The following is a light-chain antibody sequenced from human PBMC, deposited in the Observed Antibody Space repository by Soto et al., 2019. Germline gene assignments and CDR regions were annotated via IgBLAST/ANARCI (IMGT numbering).Light chain of an antibody. Sequence: DIVLTQAPGTLSLSPRERATLSCSASQGVSSSYLAWYQQKPGQVPRLLIYDASRRATGIPARFSGSGSGTDFTLTISSLEPEDFAVYYCQQRSNWPLTFGGGTKVDIK. CDR3: QQRSNWPLT. CDR1: QGVSSSY. J-gene: IGKJ4*01. CDR2: DAS. V-gene: IGKV3D-20*02.